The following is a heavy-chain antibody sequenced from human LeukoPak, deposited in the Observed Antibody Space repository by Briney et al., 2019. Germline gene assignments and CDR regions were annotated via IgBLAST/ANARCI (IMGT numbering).Heavy chain of an antibody. Sequence: GGSLRLSCAVSGFTFSSYEMNWVRQAPGKGLEWVSSISVRSNYRYYADSVRGRFTISRDDARDSLFLQMNSLRAEDTAVYFCVRLRRNSDRSGYYYYYDYWGQGTLVTVSS. D-gene: IGHD3-22*01. V-gene: IGHV3-21*01. J-gene: IGHJ4*02. CDR2: ISVRSNYR. CDR1: GFTFSSYE. CDR3: VRLRRNSDRSGYYYYYDY.